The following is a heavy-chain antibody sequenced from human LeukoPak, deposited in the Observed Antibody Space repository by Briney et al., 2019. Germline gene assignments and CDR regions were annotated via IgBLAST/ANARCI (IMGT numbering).Heavy chain of an antibody. J-gene: IGHJ3*02. CDR2: INPSGGST. CDR3: AVGHVDIVATDDAFDI. Sequence: ASVKVSCKASGYTFTSYYMHWVRQAPGQGLEWMGIINPSGGSTSYAQKFQGRVTITRNTSISTAYMELSSLRSEDTAVYYCAVGHVDIVATDDAFDIWGQGTMVTVSS. CDR1: GYTFTSYY. D-gene: IGHD5-12*01. V-gene: IGHV1-46*01.